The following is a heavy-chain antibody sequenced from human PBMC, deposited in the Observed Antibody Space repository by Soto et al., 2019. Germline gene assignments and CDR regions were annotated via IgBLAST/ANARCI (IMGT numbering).Heavy chain of an antibody. CDR3: AKPYSSHVTDAFDI. V-gene: IGHV3-23*01. CDR1: GFTFSNSA. Sequence: GGSLRLSCAAFGFTFSNSAMGWVRQAPGMGLEWVSTISESGTLTSYRDSVKGRFTISRDTSENTLYLQMNSLRAEDTAVYYCAKPYSSHVTDAFDIWGQGTMVTVSS. D-gene: IGHD6-13*01. J-gene: IGHJ3*02. CDR2: ISESGTLT.